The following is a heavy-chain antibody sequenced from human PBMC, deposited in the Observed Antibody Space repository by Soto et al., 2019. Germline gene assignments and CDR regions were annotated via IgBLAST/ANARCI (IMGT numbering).Heavy chain of an antibody. D-gene: IGHD6-13*01. Sequence: EVQLLESGGGLVQPGGSLRLSWAASAFTFSNYAMRWVRQAPGNGLEWVSTISDSGGATYYADSVKGRFTISRDNPKNTLYLQMNSLTAEDSAVYFCAKGARGLAVATSYPFAMDVWGQGTTVTVSS. CDR2: ISDSGGAT. CDR1: AFTFSNYA. J-gene: IGHJ6*02. V-gene: IGHV3-23*01. CDR3: AKGARGLAVATSYPFAMDV.